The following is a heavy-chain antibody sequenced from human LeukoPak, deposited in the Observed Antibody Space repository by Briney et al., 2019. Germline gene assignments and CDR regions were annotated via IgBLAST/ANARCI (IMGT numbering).Heavy chain of an antibody. CDR2: IYSGGST. V-gene: IGHV3-53*01. J-gene: IGHJ4*02. CDR3: ANGYSSTWYNY. D-gene: IGHD6-13*01. Sequence: GGSLRLSCAASGLTVSSNYMSWVRQAPGKGLEWVSVIYSGGSTYYADSVKGRFTISRDNSKNTLYLQMNSLRAEDTAVYYCANGYSSTWYNYWGQGTLVTVSS. CDR1: GLTVSSNY.